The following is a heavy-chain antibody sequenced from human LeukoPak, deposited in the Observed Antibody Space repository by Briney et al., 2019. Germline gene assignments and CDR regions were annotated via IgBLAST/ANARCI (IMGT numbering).Heavy chain of an antibody. CDR1: GYTFSTYG. CDR3: ARDCGNCGGAPDDTFDI. CDR2: ISAYTGNT. J-gene: IGHJ3*02. V-gene: IGHV1-18*01. D-gene: IGHD2-21*01. Sequence: ASVKVSCKASGYTFSTYGISWARQAPGQGLEWMGWISAYTGNTNYAQNVQGRVTMTTDTPTSTAYLELRSLRSDDTAVYYCARDCGNCGGAPDDTFDIWGQGTMVTVSS.